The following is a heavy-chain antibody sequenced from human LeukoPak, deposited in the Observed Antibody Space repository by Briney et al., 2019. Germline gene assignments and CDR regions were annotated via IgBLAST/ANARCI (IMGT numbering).Heavy chain of an antibody. CDR2: IYYSGST. J-gene: IGHJ3*02. CDR1: GGSISSSSYY. Sequence: PSETLSLTCTVSGGSISSSSYYWGWIRQPPGKGLEWIGSIYYSGSTYYNPSLKSRVTISVDTSKNQFSLKLSSVTAADTAVYYCARAVQSEMAFDIWGQGTMVTVSS. CDR3: ARAVQSEMAFDI. D-gene: IGHD3-3*01. V-gene: IGHV4-39*01.